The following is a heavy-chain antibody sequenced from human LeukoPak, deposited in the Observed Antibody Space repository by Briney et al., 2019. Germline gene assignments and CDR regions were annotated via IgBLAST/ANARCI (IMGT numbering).Heavy chain of an antibody. CDR3: ARRALSGWCIY. CDR1: GYTFTGYY. CDR2: INPNSGNT. V-gene: IGHV1-8*02. J-gene: IGHJ4*02. D-gene: IGHD6-19*01. Sequence: ASVKVSCKASGYTFTGYYMHWVRQAPGQGLEWMGWINPNSGNTGYAQKFQGRVTMTRNTSISTAYMELSSLRSEDTAVYYCARRALSGWCIYWGQGTLVTVSS.